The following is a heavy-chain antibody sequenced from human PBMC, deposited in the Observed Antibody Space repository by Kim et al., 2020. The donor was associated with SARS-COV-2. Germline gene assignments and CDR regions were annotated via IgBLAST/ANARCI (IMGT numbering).Heavy chain of an antibody. V-gene: IGHV3-74*01. CDR1: GFTFSSYW. CDR2: INSDGSST. D-gene: IGHD6-19*01. J-gene: IGHJ4*02. CDR3: ASLLPVAGTPSLPVDY. Sequence: GGSLRLSCAASGFTFSSYWMHWVRQAPGKGLVWVSRINSDGSSTSYADSVKGRFTISRDNAKNTLYLQMNSLRAEDTAVYYCASLLPVAGTPSLPVDYWGQGSLVTVSS.